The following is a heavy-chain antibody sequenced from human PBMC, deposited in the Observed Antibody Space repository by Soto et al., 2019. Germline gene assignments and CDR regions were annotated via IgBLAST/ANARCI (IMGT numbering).Heavy chain of an antibody. CDR1: GFSLRTTGVG. CDR3: AHTWGLPFDY. CDR2: IYWNDDK. V-gene: IGHV2-5*01. J-gene: IGHJ4*02. Sequence: QITLKESGPTLVKPTQTLTLTCTYSGFSLRTTGVGAGWIRQPPGKALEWLGIIYWNDDKRYSPSLKNRFTLTSDISKSQVVLTMTNMDPVDTATYYCAHTWGLPFDYWGQGTLVIVSS. D-gene: IGHD3-16*01.